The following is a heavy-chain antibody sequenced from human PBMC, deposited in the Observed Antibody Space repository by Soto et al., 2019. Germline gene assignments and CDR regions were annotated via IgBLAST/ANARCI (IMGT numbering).Heavy chain of an antibody. D-gene: IGHD2-15*01. CDR1: GFTFSGSA. V-gene: IGHV3-73*01. CDR3: TRPGVLPGGMDV. CDR2: IRSKANSYAT. Sequence: GGSLRLSCAASGFTFSGSAMHWVRQASGKGLEWVGRIRSKANSYATAYAASVKGRFTISRDDSKNTAYLQMNSLKTEDTAVYYCTRPGVLPGGMDVWGQGTMVTVSS. J-gene: IGHJ6*02.